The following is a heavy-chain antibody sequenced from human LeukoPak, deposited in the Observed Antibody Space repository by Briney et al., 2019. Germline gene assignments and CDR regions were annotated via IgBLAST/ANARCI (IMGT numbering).Heavy chain of an antibody. Sequence: GGSLRLSCTASGYRFSEHAMTWFRQAPGKGPERVAFVRANAYGGTTLYAASVEGRFIVSRDDSYSVAYLQMSSLKSEDTAIYYCTRDPIRGWRYFDHWGQGALVIVSS. CDR1: GYRFSEHA. CDR3: TRDPIRGWRYFDH. J-gene: IGHJ4*02. CDR2: VRANAYGGTT. D-gene: IGHD3-10*01. V-gene: IGHV3-49*03.